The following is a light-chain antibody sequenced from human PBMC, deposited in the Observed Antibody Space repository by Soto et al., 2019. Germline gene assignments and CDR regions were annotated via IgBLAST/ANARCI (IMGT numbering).Light chain of an antibody. CDR3: SARDDSLSGVV. J-gene: IGLJ2*01. V-gene: IGLV1-47*01. Sequence: QLVLTQPPSTSGTPGQRVTISCSGSSSNIGSNHVYWYQQFPGMAPKLLMYRSDQRPTGVPDRFSGSKSGTSASLAISGLRSDDEAEYYCSARDDSLSGVVFGGGTKLTVL. CDR2: RSD. CDR1: SSNIGSNH.